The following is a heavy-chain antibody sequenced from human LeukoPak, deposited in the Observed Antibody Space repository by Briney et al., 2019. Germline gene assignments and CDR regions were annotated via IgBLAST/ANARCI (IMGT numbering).Heavy chain of an antibody. Sequence: SETLSLTCTVSGGSISSGSYYWSWIRQPAGKGLEWIGRIYTSGSTNYNPSLKSRVTISIDTPKNQFSLKLSSVTAADTAVYYCARGGGYCSSTSCLPLDYWGQGTLVTVSS. CDR3: ARGGGYCSSTSCLPLDY. J-gene: IGHJ4*02. CDR1: GGSISSGSYY. D-gene: IGHD2-2*01. V-gene: IGHV4-61*02. CDR2: IYTSGST.